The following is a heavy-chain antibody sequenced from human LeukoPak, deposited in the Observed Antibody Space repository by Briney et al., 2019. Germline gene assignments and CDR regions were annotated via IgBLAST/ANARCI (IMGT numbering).Heavy chain of an antibody. V-gene: IGHV1-69*05. J-gene: IGHJ6*04. CDR2: IIPIFGTA. D-gene: IGHD5-18*01. CDR1: GGTFSSYA. CDR3: ARTVLGYSYRLDV. Sequence: ASVKVSCKASGGTFSSYAISWVRQAPGQGLEWMGGIIPIFGTANYAQKFQGRVTITTDESTSTAYMELSSLRSEDMAVYYCARTVLGYSYRLDVWGKGTTVTVSS.